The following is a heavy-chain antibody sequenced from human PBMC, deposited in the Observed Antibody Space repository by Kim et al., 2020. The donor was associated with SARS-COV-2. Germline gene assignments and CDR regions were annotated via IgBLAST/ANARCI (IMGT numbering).Heavy chain of an antibody. CDR2: ISYDGSNK. D-gene: IGHD5-18*01. J-gene: IGHJ4*02. CDR3: ARAGIQLYLDY. Sequence: GGSLRLSCAASGFTFSSYAMHWVRQAPGKGLEWVAVISYDGSNKYYADSVKGRFTISRDNSKNTLYLQMNSLRAEDTAVYYCARAGIQLYLDYWGQGTL. V-gene: IGHV3-30*04. CDR1: GFTFSSYA.